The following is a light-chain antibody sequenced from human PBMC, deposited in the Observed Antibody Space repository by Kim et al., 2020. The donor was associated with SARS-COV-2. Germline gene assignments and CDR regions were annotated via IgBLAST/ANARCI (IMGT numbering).Light chain of an antibody. CDR1: HFITY. CDR2: VAS. V-gene: IGKV1-16*01. Sequence: SLEEGDSVTSTWRASHFITYLAWFQKNPGKPPKSLIYVASSLQSGSPSRFSGSGSGTVFTLTISSLQPEVFASYYCHQYGNFPLTFGAGTKMDIK. CDR3: HQYGNFPLT. J-gene: IGKJ3*01.